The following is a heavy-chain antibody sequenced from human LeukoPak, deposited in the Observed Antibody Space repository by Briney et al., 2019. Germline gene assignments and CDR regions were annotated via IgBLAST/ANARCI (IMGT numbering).Heavy chain of an antibody. Sequence: PSETLSLTCTVSGGSMRSYYWSWIRRPPGTGLEWIGYIYYSGSTFYNPSLKSRVTISVDTSKNQFSLKLSSVTAADTAVYYCARVLDRSVGATSFAYFDNWGQGTLVTVPS. CDR1: GGSMRSYY. CDR3: ARVLDRSVGATSFAYFDN. CDR2: IYYSGST. J-gene: IGHJ4*02. D-gene: IGHD1-26*01. V-gene: IGHV4-59*01.